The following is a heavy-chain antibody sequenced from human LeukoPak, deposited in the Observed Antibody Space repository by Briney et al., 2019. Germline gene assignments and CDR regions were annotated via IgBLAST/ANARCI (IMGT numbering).Heavy chain of an antibody. Sequence: SETLSLTCTVSGGSISSSSYYWGWIRQPPGKGLEWIGSIYYSGSTYYNPSLKSRVTISVDTSKNQFSLKLSSVTAADTAVYYCARVGWVRGVIGHYDYWGQGTLVTVSS. J-gene: IGHJ4*02. CDR3: ARVGWVRGVIGHYDY. CDR2: IYYSGST. CDR1: GGSISSSSYY. V-gene: IGHV4-39*07. D-gene: IGHD3-10*01.